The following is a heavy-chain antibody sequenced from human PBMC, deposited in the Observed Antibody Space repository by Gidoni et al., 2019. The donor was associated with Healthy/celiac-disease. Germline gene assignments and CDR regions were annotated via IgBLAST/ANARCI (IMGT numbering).Heavy chain of an antibody. D-gene: IGHD3-10*01. CDR1: GFSLSNARMG. Sequence: QVTLKESGPVLVTPTETLTLTCPVSGFSLSNARMGVSWIRQPPGKALEWLAHIFSNDEKSYSTSLKSRLTISKENSKSQVVLTMTNMDPVDTATYYCARIGVRGVIDLGLWYFDLWGRGTLVTVSS. V-gene: IGHV2-26*01. CDR2: IFSNDEK. J-gene: IGHJ2*01. CDR3: ARIGVRGVIDLGLWYFDL.